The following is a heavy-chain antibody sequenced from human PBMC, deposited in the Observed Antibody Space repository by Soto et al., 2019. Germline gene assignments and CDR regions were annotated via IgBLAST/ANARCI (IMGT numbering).Heavy chain of an antibody. V-gene: IGHV4-34*01. J-gene: IGHJ4*02. CDR1: GGSFSGYY. CDR2: INHSGST. Sequence: QVQLQQWGAGLLKPSETLSLTCAVYGGSFSGYYWSWIRQPPGKGLEWIGEINHSGSTNYNPSLKSRVTISVDTSTNQFSLKLSSVTAADTAVYYCARVAAYYDYVWGSYSRYYFDYWGQGTLVTVSS. D-gene: IGHD3-16*01. CDR3: ARVAAYYDYVWGSYSRYYFDY.